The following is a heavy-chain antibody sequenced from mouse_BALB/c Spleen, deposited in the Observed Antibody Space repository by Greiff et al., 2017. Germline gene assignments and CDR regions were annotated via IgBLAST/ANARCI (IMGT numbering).Heavy chain of an antibody. CDR3: AREDHYGYDGTLYFDY. CDR1: GFTFSSFG. Sequence: EVKLVESGGGLVQPGGSRKLSCAASGFTFSSFGMHWVRQAPEKGLEWVAYISSGSSTIYYADTVKGRFTISRDNPKNTLFLQMTSLRSEDTAMYYCAREDHYGYDGTLYFDYWGQGTTLTVSS. CDR2: ISSGSSTI. D-gene: IGHD2-2*01. J-gene: IGHJ2*01. V-gene: IGHV5-17*02.